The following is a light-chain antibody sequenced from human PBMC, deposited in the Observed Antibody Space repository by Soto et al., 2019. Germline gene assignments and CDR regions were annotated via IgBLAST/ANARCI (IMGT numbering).Light chain of an antibody. V-gene: IGKV3-20*01. CDR1: QSVSSSY. CDR2: GAS. Sequence: EIVLTQSPGTLSLSPGERATLSCRASQSVSSSYFAWYQQKPGQAPRLLIYGASSRATGIPDRFSGSVSGTDFTLTISRLEPEDSAVYYCQQYGSSPVTFGPGTKVDIK. CDR3: QQYGSSPVT. J-gene: IGKJ3*01.